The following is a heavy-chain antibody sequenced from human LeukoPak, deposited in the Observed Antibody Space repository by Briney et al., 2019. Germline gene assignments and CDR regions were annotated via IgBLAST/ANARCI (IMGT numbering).Heavy chain of an antibody. CDR1: GFTFSSYA. D-gene: IGHD3-16*01. CDR3: AKDMKSFTLNWFDP. V-gene: IGHV3-23*01. CDR2: ISGGGGST. J-gene: IGHJ5*02. Sequence: GGSLRLSCAASGFTFSSYAMSWVRQAPGKGLEWVSAISGGGGSTYYADSVKGRFTISRDNSKNTLYLQMNSLRAEDTAVYYCAKDMKSFTLNWFDPWGQGTLVTVSS.